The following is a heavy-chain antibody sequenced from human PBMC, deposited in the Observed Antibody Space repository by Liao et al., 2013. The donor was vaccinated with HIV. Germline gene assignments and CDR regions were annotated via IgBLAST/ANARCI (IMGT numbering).Heavy chain of an antibody. J-gene: IGHJ4*02. CDR2: IYYSRST. Sequence: QVQLQESGPGLVKPSETLSLTCTVSGGSISSYYWSWIRQPPGKGLEWIGYIYYSRSTNYNPSLKSRVTISVVTSKNQFSLKLSSVTAADTAVYYCARDMTVTTRGFDYWGQGTLVTVSS. V-gene: IGHV4-59*01. D-gene: IGHD4-11*01. CDR1: GGSISSYY. CDR3: ARDMTVTTRGFDY.